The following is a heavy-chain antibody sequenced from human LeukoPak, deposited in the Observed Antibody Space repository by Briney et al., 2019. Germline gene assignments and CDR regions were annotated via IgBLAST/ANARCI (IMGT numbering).Heavy chain of an antibody. CDR2: ISGSGGST. CDR1: GFTFSSYA. CDR3: AKDHNPPTLYDFWSGYWEDAFDI. V-gene: IGHV3-23*01. J-gene: IGHJ3*02. D-gene: IGHD3-3*01. Sequence: GGSLRLSCAASGFTFSSYAMSWVRQAPGKGLEWVSAISGSGGSTYYADSVKGRFTISRDNSKNTLYLQMNSLRAEDTAVYYCAKDHNPPTLYDFWSGYWEDAFDIWGQGTMVTVSS.